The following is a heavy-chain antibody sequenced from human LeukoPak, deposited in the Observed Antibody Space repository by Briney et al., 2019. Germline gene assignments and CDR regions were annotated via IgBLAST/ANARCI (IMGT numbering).Heavy chain of an antibody. V-gene: IGHV3-13*01. CDR1: GFTFSGYD. J-gene: IGHJ4*02. D-gene: IGHD3-10*01. Sequence: GGSLRLSCAASGFTFSGYDMHWVRQATGKGLEWVSAIGTAGDTYYPGSVEGRFTISRENAKNSLYLQMNSLRAEDTAVYYCARDSLSYYYGSGSYYRNPPFDYWGQGTLVTVSS. CDR3: ARDSLSYYYGSGSYYRNPPFDY. CDR2: IGTAGDT.